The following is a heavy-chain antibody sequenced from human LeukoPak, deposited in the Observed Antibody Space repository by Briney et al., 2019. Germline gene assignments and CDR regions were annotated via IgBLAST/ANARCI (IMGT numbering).Heavy chain of an antibody. CDR2: IKSKTDGGTT. D-gene: IGHD3-22*01. CDR3: TTDRYYDSSGYYYYFDY. Sequence: GGSLRLSCAASGFTFSNAWMSWVRQAPGKGLEWVGRIKSKTDGGTTDYAAPVKGRFTISRDDSKNTLYLQMNSLKTDDTAVYYCTTDRYYDSSGYYYYFDYWGQGTLVTVSS. V-gene: IGHV3-15*01. J-gene: IGHJ4*02. CDR1: GFTFSNAW.